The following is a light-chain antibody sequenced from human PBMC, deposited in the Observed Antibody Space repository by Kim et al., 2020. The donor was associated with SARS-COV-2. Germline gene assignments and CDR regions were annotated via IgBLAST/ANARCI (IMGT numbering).Light chain of an antibody. CDR1: QSLLHSNGYNY. J-gene: IGKJ2*01. CDR3: MQTLQTPPYT. V-gene: IGKV2-28*01. CDR2: LGT. Sequence: DIVMTQSPLSLPVTPGEPASISCRSSQSLLHSNGYNYLDWYLQKPGQSPQLLIYLGTNRASGVPDRFSGSGSGTDFTLKIRRGEAEDVGVYYCMQTLQTPPYTFGQGTRLEI.